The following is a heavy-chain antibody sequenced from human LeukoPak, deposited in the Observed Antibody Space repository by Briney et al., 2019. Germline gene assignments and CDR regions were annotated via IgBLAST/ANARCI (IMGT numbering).Heavy chain of an antibody. CDR2: INSDGSGT. D-gene: IGHD1-26*01. CDR3: ARGGWELLWGDC. CDR1: GFTFSSYW. V-gene: IGHV3-74*01. Sequence: GGSLRLSCTASGFTFSSYWMHWVRQAPGKGLVWVSGINSDGSGTRYADSVKGRFTISRDNAKDTLYLQMNSLRAEDTAVYYCARGGWELLWGDCWGQGTLVTVSS. J-gene: IGHJ4*02.